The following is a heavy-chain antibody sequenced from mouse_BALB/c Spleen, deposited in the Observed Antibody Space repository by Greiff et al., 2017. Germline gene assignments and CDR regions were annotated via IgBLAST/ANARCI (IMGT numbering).Heavy chain of an antibody. D-gene: IGHD1-1*01. J-gene: IGHJ1*01. CDR1: GFTFSSFG. V-gene: IGHV5-17*02. Sequence: DVHLVESGGGLVQPGGSRKLSCAASGFTFSSFGMHWVRQAPEKGLEWVAYISSGSSTIYYADTVKGRFTISRDNPKNTLFLQMTSLRSEDTAMYYCARGDYYGSSYPYWYFDVWGAGTTVTVSS. CDR3: ARGDYYGSSYPYWYFDV. CDR2: ISSGSSTI.